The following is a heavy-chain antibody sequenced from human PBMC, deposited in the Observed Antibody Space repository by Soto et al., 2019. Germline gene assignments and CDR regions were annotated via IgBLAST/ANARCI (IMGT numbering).Heavy chain of an antibody. J-gene: IGHJ4*02. CDR3: ARDQTDSGGYSDS. D-gene: IGHD2-15*01. V-gene: IGHV3-33*01. CDR1: GFPFSSFG. Sequence: QVQLVESGGGVVQPGGSLRLSCEASGFPFSSFGIHWVRQAPGKGLEWLAIIWNDGSNEYYADSVKGRFTIFRDNSKNTVYLQVSNLRAEDTAVYFCARDQTDSGGYSDSWGQGTLVTVSS. CDR2: IWNDGSNE.